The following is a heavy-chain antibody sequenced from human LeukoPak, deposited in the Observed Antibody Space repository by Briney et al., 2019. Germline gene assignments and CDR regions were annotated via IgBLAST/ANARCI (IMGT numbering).Heavy chain of an antibody. D-gene: IGHD2-2*01. Sequence: PGGSLRLSCAASGFTFSSYSMNWVRQAQGKGLEWVSSISSSSSYIYYADSVKGRFTISRDNAKNSLYLQMNSLRAEDTAVYYCARGGSGCSSTSCLDYYYYYMDVWGKGTTVTVSS. CDR1: GFTFSSYS. CDR3: ARGGSGCSSTSCLDYYYYYMDV. CDR2: ISSSSSYI. V-gene: IGHV3-21*01. J-gene: IGHJ6*03.